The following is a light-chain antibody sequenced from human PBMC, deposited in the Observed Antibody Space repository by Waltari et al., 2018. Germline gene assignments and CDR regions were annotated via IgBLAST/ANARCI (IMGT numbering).Light chain of an antibody. CDR2: YIS. Sequence: EIVLTPSPDFQSVTPKETVTITCRASENVGSMLHWYQQKPDQSPKLLIKYISQSFSGVPSRFSGSGSGTDFTLTINSLEAEDAATYYCHQTSYLPHTFGQGTKLEI. V-gene: IGKV6-21*01. J-gene: IGKJ2*01. CDR1: ENVGSM. CDR3: HQTSYLPHT.